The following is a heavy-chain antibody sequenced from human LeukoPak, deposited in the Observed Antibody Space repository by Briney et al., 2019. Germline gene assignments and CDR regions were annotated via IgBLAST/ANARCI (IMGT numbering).Heavy chain of an antibody. V-gene: IGHV4-61*02. CDR3: ARVPYSSGWYDY. D-gene: IGHD6-19*01. CDR1: GGSISSGSYY. CDR2: IYTSGST. Sequence: SETLSLTCTVSGGSISSGSYYWSWIRQPAGKGLEWIGRIYTSGSTNYNPSLKSRVTISVDTSKNQFSLKLSSVTAADTAVYYCARVPYSSGWYDYWGQGTLVTVSS. J-gene: IGHJ4*02.